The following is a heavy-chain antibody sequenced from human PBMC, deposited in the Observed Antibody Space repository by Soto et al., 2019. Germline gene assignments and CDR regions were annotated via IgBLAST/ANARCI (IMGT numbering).Heavy chain of an antibody. CDR2: IKSKTDGGTT. Sequence: GGSLRLSCAASGFTFSNAWMNWVRQAPGKGLEWVGRIKSKTDGGTTDYAAPVKGRVTISRDDSKNTLYLQMNSLKTEDTAVYYCTTEVNPFYDFWSGPVDYWGQGTLVTVSS. CDR3: TTEVNPFYDFWSGPVDY. D-gene: IGHD3-3*01. CDR1: GFTFSNAW. J-gene: IGHJ4*02. V-gene: IGHV3-15*07.